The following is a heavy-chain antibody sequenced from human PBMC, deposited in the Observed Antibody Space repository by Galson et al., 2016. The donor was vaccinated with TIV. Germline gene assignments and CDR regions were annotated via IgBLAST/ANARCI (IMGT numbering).Heavy chain of an antibody. CDR1: GFKFSNFA. D-gene: IGHD3-3*02. CDR3: AKNPRSIPLYDMDV. Sequence: SLRLSCAASGFKFSNFAMNWIRQAPGKGLEWVSSITGSGTTTHYADSLKGRVTISRDNSKKMLYLQISALTADDTAVYYCAKNPRSIPLYDMDVWGQGTTVTVSS. J-gene: IGHJ6*02. CDR2: ITGSGTTT. V-gene: IGHV3-23*01.